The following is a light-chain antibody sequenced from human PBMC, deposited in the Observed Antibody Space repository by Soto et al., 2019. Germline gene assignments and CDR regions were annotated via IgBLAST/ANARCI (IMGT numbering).Light chain of an antibody. V-gene: IGKV1-13*02. CDR1: QDISSA. CDR2: DAS. CDR3: QQFNSYPLA. J-gene: IGKJ4*01. Sequence: AIQLTQSPSSLSTSVGDRVTITCRASQDISSALAWYQQTPGKPPKLLIYDASSVENGVPSRFSGSGSGTDFTLTISSLQPEDFATYYCQQFNSYPLAFGGGTKVEIK.